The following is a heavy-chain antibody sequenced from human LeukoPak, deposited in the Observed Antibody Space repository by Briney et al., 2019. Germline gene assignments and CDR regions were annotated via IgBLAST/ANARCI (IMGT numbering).Heavy chain of an antibody. V-gene: IGHV4-34*01. CDR1: GGSFSGYY. J-gene: IGHJ4*02. Sequence: PSETLSLTCAVYGGSFSGYYWSWIRQPPGKGLEWIGEINHSGSTNYNPSLKSRVTISVDTSKNQFSLKLSSVTAADTAVYYCARAVDYYDSSGYYGYWGQGTLVTVPS. CDR2: INHSGST. D-gene: IGHD3-22*01. CDR3: ARAVDYYDSSGYYGY.